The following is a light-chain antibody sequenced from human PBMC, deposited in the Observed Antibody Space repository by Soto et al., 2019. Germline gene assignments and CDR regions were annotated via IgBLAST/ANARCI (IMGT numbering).Light chain of an antibody. V-gene: IGKV1-5*01. Sequence: DIQMTQSPSSLSASVGDRVTITCQASQDISNYLNWYQQKPGKAPKLLIYDASSLESGVPSRFSGSGSGTEFTLTISSLQPDDFATYYCQQYNSYSWTFGQGTKVEIK. CDR1: QDISNY. CDR2: DAS. CDR3: QQYNSYSWT. J-gene: IGKJ1*01.